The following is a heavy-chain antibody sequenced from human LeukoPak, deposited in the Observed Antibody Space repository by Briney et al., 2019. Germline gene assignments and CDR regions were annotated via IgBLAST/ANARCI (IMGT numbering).Heavy chain of an antibody. Sequence: KPSETLSLTCTVSGGSISSYYWSWIRQPPGKGLEWIGYIYYSGSTNYNPSLKSRVTISVDTSKNQFSLKLSSVTAADTAVYYCASRYSGSRGYYYGMDVWGQGTTVTVSS. CDR3: ASRYSGSRGYYYGMDV. D-gene: IGHD5-18*01. CDR2: IYYSGST. CDR1: GGSISSYY. J-gene: IGHJ6*02. V-gene: IGHV4-59*08.